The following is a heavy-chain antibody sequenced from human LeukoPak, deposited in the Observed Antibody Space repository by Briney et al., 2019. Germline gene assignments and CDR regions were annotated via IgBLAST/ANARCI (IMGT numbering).Heavy chain of an antibody. V-gene: IGHV3-30-3*01. CDR1: GFTFSSYA. Sequence: GRSLRLSCAASGFTFSSYAMHWVRQAPGKGLEWVAVISYDGSNKYYADSVKGRFTISRDNSKNTLYLQMNSLRAEDTAVYYCARDVAGSWAFEYWGQGTLVTVSS. D-gene: IGHD6-13*01. J-gene: IGHJ4*02. CDR3: ARDVAGSWAFEY. CDR2: ISYDGSNK.